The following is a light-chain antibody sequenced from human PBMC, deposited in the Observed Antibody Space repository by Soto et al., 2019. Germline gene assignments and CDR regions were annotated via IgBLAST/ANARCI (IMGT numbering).Light chain of an antibody. CDR2: AAS. CDR1: QSVSSN. J-gene: IGKJ5*01. Sequence: IVLTQSPATLSVSPGERATLSCRASQSVSSNLAWYQQKPGQPPRLLIYAASTRATDVPARFIGSGSGTDFTLTISRLEPEDFAVYYCQQYGSSSITFGQGTRLEIK. CDR3: QQYGSSSIT. V-gene: IGKV3-15*01.